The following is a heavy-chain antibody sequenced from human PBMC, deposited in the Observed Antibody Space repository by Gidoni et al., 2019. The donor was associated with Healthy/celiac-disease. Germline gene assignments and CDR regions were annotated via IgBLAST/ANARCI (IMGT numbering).Heavy chain of an antibody. CDR1: GFTFSSYG. J-gene: IGHJ4*02. Sequence: QVQLVASGGGVVQPGRSLRLSCAASGFTFSSYGMHWVRQAPGKGLEWVAVISYDGSNKYYADSVKGRFTISRDNSKNTLYLQMNSLRAEDTAVYYCATIPYYYDSSGYYPSLDIDYWGQGTLVTVSS. D-gene: IGHD3-22*01. V-gene: IGHV3-30*03. CDR2: ISYDGSNK. CDR3: ATIPYYYDSSGYYPSLDIDY.